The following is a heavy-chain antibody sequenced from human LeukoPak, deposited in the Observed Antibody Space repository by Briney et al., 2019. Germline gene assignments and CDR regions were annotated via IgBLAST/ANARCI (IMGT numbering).Heavy chain of an antibody. D-gene: IGHD6-13*01. J-gene: IGHJ4*02. CDR2: INPNSGGT. CDR3: ARGGAFSSSWYLDY. V-gene: IGHV1-2*02. Sequence: ASVKVSCKASGYTFTDFYMHWVRQAPGQGLEWMGWINPNSGGTNYAQNFQGRVTMTRDTSINTAYMELSRLRSDDTAVYYCARGGAFSSSWYLDYWGQGTLVTVSS. CDR1: GYTFTDFY.